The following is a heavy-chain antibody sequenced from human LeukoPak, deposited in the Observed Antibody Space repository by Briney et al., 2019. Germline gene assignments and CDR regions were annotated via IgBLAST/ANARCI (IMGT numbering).Heavy chain of an antibody. CDR2: ISTMSSTK. V-gene: IGHV3-48*02. J-gene: IGHJ4*02. D-gene: IGHD3-10*01. CDR3: ARANSLMVRGVISYFDS. Sequence: PGGSLRLSCAASGFTFSSYDMNWVRQAPGKWLEWVSYISTMSSTKYYADSLKGRFTISRDNARNSLYLQMNSLRDEDTAVYFCARANSLMVRGVISYFDSWGQGTLVTVSS. CDR1: GFTFSSYD.